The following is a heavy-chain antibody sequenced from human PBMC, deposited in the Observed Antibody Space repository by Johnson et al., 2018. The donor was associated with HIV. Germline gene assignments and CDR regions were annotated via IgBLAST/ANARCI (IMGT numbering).Heavy chain of an antibody. CDR2: ISYDGSNK. V-gene: IGHV3-30*18. CDR3: AKDPGSGSPGAFDI. CDR1: GFTFSSYV. D-gene: IGHD1-26*01. J-gene: IGHJ3*02. Sequence: QVQLVESGGGVVQPGRSLRLSCAASGFTFSSYVMHWVRQAPGKGLEWVAVISYDGSNKYYADSVKGRFTISRDNSKNTLYLQMNSLRAEDTAVYYCAKDPGSGSPGAFDIWGQGTMVTVSS.